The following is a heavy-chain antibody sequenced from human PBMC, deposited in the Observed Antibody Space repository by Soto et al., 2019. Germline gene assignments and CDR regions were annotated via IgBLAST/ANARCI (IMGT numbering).Heavy chain of an antibody. V-gene: IGHV4-59*01. CDR1: GGSISSYY. D-gene: IGHD3-16*01. CDR2: IYYSGST. CDR3: AREWGATFDY. J-gene: IGHJ4*02. Sequence: QVQLQESGPGLVKPSETLSLTCTVSGGSISSYYWSWIRQPPGKGLEWIGYIYYSGSTNYNASLKSRVTISVDTSKNQFSLKLSSVTAADTAVYYCAREWGATFDYWGQGTLVTVSS.